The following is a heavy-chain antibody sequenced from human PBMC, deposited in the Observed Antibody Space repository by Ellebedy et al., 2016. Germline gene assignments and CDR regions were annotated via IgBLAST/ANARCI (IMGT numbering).Heavy chain of an antibody. V-gene: IGHV3-74*01. Sequence: GGSLRLSCAASGFTFSSYWMYWVRQAPGKGLVWVSRINTVGTSTNYADSVKGRFTISRDNARNTLYLQMNSLRAEDTAVYFCARDGGLNALDYWGQGTLVTVSS. D-gene: IGHD3-16*01. CDR1: GFTFSSYW. CDR2: INTVGTST. CDR3: ARDGGLNALDY. J-gene: IGHJ4*02.